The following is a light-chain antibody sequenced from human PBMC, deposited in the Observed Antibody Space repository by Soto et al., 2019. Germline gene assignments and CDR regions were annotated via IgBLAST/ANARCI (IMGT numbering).Light chain of an antibody. CDR1: SSDVGGYNY. CDR3: CSSGGSPTYV. V-gene: IGLV2-11*01. CDR2: DVN. Sequence: QSVLTQPRSVSGSPGQSVTISCTGTSSDVGGYNYVSWYQQHPGKAPKLMIYDVNKWPSGVPHRFSGSKSGNTASLTISGLQAEDEADYHCCSSGGSPTYVFGTGTKLTVL. J-gene: IGLJ1*01.